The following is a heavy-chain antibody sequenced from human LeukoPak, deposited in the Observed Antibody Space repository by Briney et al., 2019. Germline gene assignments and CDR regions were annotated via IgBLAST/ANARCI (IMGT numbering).Heavy chain of an antibody. CDR2: IKSKTDGGTT. Sequence: GESLRLSCVASGFTFTNAWMSWVRQAPGKGLEWVGHIKSKTDGGTTDYAAPVKGRFIISRDDSKHTLYLQMNSLKTDDTAVYYCTKYDTSVIFDYWGQGTLVTVSS. V-gene: IGHV3-15*01. CDR3: TKYDTSVIFDY. CDR1: GFTFTNAW. D-gene: IGHD3-22*01. J-gene: IGHJ4*02.